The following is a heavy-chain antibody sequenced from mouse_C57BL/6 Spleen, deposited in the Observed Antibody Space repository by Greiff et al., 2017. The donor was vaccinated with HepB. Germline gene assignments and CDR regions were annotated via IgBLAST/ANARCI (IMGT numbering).Heavy chain of an antibody. CDR3: ARIKKIVATYVDY. Sequence: QVQLQQPGAELVKAGASVKMSCKASGYTFTSYWMHWVKQRLGQGLEWFAETNPTNGRTYYNEKFKSKATLTVDNSSSTAYMLLSGPTFEDSAVYYCARIKKIVATYVDYWGQGITLTGSS. V-gene: IGHV1S81*02. CDR1: GYTFTSYW. CDR2: TNPTNGRT. J-gene: IGHJ2*01. D-gene: IGHD1-1*01.